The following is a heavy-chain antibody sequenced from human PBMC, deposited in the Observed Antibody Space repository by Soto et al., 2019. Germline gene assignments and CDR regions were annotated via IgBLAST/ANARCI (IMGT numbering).Heavy chain of an antibody. CDR3: ARQDRDGYNHWFDP. CDR1: GGSISSSSYY. Sequence: ETLSLTCTVSGGSISSSSYYWSWIRQPPGKGLEWIGYIYYSGSTNYNPSLKSRVTISVDTSKNQFSLKLSSVTAADTAVYYCARQDRDGYNHWFDPWGQGTLVTVSS. CDR2: IYYSGST. D-gene: IGHD5-12*01. J-gene: IGHJ5*02. V-gene: IGHV4-61*05.